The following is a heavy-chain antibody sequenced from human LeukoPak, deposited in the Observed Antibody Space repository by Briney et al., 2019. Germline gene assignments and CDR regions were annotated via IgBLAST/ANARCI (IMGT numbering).Heavy chain of an antibody. CDR1: GFTFSSYW. CDR2: IKQDGSVT. D-gene: IGHD1-26*01. V-gene: IGHV3-7*01. J-gene: IGHJ3*02. CDR3: ARGGGRYLGDAFDI. Sequence: GGSLRLSCAASGFTFSSYWMNWVRQAPGKGLEWVAIIKQDGSVTKYLDSVKGRFTISRDNARNSLYLQVSSLRAEDTAVYYCARGGGRYLGDAFDIWGQGTMVTVSS.